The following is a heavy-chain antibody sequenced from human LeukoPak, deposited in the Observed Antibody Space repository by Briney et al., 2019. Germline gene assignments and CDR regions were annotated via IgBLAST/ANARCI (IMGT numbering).Heavy chain of an antibody. CDR1: GFTFTSNG. CDR3: AKQKEGIQGYFDY. Sequence: GGSLRLSCAASGFTFTSNGMHWVRQAPGTGLEWVAFIAYDGTNKYYPESLKGRFTISRDNSKNTLYLQMNSLRAEDTAVYYCAKQKEGIQGYFDYWGQGTLVTVSS. J-gene: IGHJ4*02. CDR2: IAYDGTNK. V-gene: IGHV3-30*18.